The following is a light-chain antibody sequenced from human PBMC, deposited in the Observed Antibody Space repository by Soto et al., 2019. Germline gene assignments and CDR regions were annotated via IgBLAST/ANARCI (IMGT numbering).Light chain of an antibody. CDR3: SSYTSSSTYV. Sequence: QSVLTQPAPLSGSPGQSITLSCTGNKNDVGGYNYVSWYQQHPGKAPKLMIYDVSNRPSGVFNRFSGSKSGNTASLTISGLQAEDEADYYCSSYTSSSTYVFGTGTRSPS. CDR1: KNDVGGYNY. CDR2: DVS. J-gene: IGLJ1*01. V-gene: IGLV2-14*01.